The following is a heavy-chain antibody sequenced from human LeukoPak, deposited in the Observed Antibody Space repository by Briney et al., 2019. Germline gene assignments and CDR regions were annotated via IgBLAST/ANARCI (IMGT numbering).Heavy chain of an antibody. CDR2: ISGSGDNT. V-gene: IGHV3-23*01. CDR3: AKGSGYDTDFDY. CDR1: GFTLSTYV. D-gene: IGHD3-9*01. J-gene: IGHJ4*02. Sequence: GGSLRLSCAASGFTLSTYVMSWVRQAPGKGLEWVSGISGSGDNTYYADSVKGRFTISRDNSKNTLHLQMNSLRAEDTAVYYCAKGSGYDTDFDYWGQGTLATVSS.